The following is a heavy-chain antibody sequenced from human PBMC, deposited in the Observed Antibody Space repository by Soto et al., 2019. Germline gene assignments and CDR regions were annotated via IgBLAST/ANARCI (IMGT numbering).Heavy chain of an antibody. J-gene: IGHJ4*02. CDR1: GFTFSSYG. D-gene: IGHD6-13*01. Sequence: HPGGSLRLSCAASGFTFSSYGMHWVRQAPGKGLEWVAVISYDGSNKYYADSVKGRFTISRDNSKNTLYLQMNSLRAEDTAVYYCAKDRRSSSWFDYWGQGTLVTVSS. V-gene: IGHV3-30*18. CDR3: AKDRRSSSWFDY. CDR2: ISYDGSNK.